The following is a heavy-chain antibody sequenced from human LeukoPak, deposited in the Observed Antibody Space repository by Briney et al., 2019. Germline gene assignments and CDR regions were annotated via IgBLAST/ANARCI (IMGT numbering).Heavy chain of an antibody. Sequence: ASVKVSCKASGYSFTAYHIHWVRQAPGQGLEWMGWINANSGAKYAQKFQGRVTMTRGTSISTGYMELNSLISDDTAVYYCARDPIDGYYHFDFWGQGTLVTVAS. CDR1: GYSFTAYH. D-gene: IGHD5-24*01. V-gene: IGHV1-2*02. CDR2: INANSGA. J-gene: IGHJ4*02. CDR3: ARDPIDGYYHFDF.